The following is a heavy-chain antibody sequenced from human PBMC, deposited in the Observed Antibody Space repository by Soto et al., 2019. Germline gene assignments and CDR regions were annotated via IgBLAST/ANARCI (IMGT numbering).Heavy chain of an antibody. J-gene: IGHJ6*02. V-gene: IGHV4-31*03. CDR1: GGSISRGGYY. Sequence: PSETLSLTCTVSGGSISRGGYYWSWIRQHPGKGLEWIGYIYYSGSTYYNPSLKSRVTISVDTSKNQFSLKLSSVTTADTAVYYCARVPYYDILTGYVGYYYYGMDVWGQGTTVTVSS. D-gene: IGHD3-9*01. CDR2: IYYSGST. CDR3: ARVPYYDILTGYVGYYYYGMDV.